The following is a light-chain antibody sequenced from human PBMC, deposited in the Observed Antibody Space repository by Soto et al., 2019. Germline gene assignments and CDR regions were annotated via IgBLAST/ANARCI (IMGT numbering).Light chain of an antibody. Sequence: DIQMTQSPSSLSASVGDRVTITCRASQGISNYLVWYQQKPGEIPKLLIFATSTLQSGVPSRFSGSGSGTDFTLTISSLQPEDVATYYCQHYNRFPFTFGPGTKLDIK. CDR2: ATS. J-gene: IGKJ3*01. CDR1: QGISNY. CDR3: QHYNRFPFT. V-gene: IGKV1-27*01.